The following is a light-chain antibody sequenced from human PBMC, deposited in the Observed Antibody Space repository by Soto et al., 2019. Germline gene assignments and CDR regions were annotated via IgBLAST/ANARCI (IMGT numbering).Light chain of an antibody. Sequence: EIVLTQSPGTLSLSPGERATLSCRASQSVSSSYLAWYQQRPGQAPRLLIYGASSRAADIPARSSGSGSGAEFTLTISSLQSEDFAFYYCQQYNNWPLTFGGGTKV. V-gene: IGKV3-15*01. CDR3: QQYNNWPLT. J-gene: IGKJ4*01. CDR1: QSVSSSY. CDR2: GAS.